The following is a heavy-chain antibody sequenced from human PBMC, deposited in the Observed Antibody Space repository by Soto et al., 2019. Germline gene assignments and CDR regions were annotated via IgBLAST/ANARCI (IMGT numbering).Heavy chain of an antibody. CDR3: ARQLSSGWYYFDY. CDR1: GDSISSDYYH. J-gene: IGHJ4*02. D-gene: IGHD6-19*01. Sequence: ETLSLTCTVSGDSISSDYYHWTWIRQSPGKGLEWIGYIHHSGSILYNPSLKSRGTISVDTSKNQFSLKLSSVTAADTAVYSCARQLSSGWYYFDYWGQGTLVTVSS. V-gene: IGHV4-61*01. CDR2: IHHSGSI.